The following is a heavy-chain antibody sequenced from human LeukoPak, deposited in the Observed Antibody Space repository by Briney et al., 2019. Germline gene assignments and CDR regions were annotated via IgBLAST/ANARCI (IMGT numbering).Heavy chain of an antibody. J-gene: IGHJ4*02. CDR3: ATPMVRGVPSGFDY. D-gene: IGHD3-10*01. CDR1: GFTVSSNY. V-gene: IGHV3-66*01. CDR2: IYSGGST. Sequence: GGSLRLSCAASGFTVSSNYMSWVRQAPGKGLEWVSVIYSGGSTYYADSVKGRFTISRGNSKNTLYLQMNSLRAEDTAVYYCATPMVRGVPSGFDYWGQGTLVTVSS.